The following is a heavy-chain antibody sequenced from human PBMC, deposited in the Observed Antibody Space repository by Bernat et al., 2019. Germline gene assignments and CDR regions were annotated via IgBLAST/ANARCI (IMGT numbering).Heavy chain of an antibody. CDR1: GGTFSSYT. CDR2: IIPILGIA. J-gene: IGHJ4*02. Sequence: QVQLVQSGAEVKKPGSSVKVSCKASGGTFSSYTISWVRQAPGQGLEWMGRIIPILGIANYAQKFQGRVTITADKSTSTAYMELSSLRSEDTGVYYCARGDYYGSGSYAYWGQGTLVTVSS. D-gene: IGHD3-10*01. CDR3: ARGDYYGSGSYAY. V-gene: IGHV1-69*02.